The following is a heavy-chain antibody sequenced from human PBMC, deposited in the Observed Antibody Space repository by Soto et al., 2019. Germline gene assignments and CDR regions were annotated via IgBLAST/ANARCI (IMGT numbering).Heavy chain of an antibody. V-gene: IGHV4-30-4*01. CDR2: IYYSGST. Sequence: NPSETLSLTCTVSGGSISSGDYYWSWIRQPPGKGLEWIGYIYYSGSTYYNPSLKSRVTISVDTSKNQFSLKLSSVTAADTAVYYCARAGFLEWLDFDYWGQGTLVTVSS. CDR1: GGSISSGDYY. CDR3: ARAGFLEWLDFDY. D-gene: IGHD3-3*01. J-gene: IGHJ4*02.